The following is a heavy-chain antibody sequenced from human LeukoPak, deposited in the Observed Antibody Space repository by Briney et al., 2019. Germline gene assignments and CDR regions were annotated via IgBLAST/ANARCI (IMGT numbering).Heavy chain of an antibody. CDR2: INPNSGGT. D-gene: IGHD3-10*01. V-gene: IGHV1-2*04. J-gene: IGHJ3*02. Sequence: ASVKVSCKASGGTFSSYAISWVRQAPGQGLEWMGWINPNSGGTNYPQNFQGWVTMTRDTSISTAYMELNRLSSDDTAVYYCARDYYGSGMAFDIWGQGTMVTVSS. CDR1: GGTFSSYA. CDR3: ARDYYGSGMAFDI.